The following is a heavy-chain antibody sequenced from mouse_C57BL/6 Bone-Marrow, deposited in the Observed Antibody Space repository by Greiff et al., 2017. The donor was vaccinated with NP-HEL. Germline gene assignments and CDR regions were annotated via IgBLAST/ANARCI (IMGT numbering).Heavy chain of an antibody. CDR2: IYPRDGST. J-gene: IGHJ2*01. Sequence: VQLQESGPELVKPGASVKLSCKASGYTFTSYDINWVKQRPGQGLEWLGLIYPRDGSTKYNAKFKGKATLTVDTSSSTAYMELHSLTSEDSAVYFCARSGGYYNYFDYWGQGTTLTVSS. V-gene: IGHV1-85*01. CDR1: GYTFTSYD. D-gene: IGHD2-3*01. CDR3: ARSGGYYNYFDY.